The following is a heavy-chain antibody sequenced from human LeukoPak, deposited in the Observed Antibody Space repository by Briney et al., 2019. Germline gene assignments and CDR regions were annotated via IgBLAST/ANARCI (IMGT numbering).Heavy chain of an antibody. CDR3: ARGGAVTTLWYFDL. CDR2: INHSGST. Sequence: PSETLSLTCAVYGGSFSGYYWSWIRQPPGKGLEWIGEINHSGSTNYNPSLKSRVTISVDTPKNQFSLKLSSVTAADTAVYYCARGGAVTTLWYFDLWGRGTLVTVSS. J-gene: IGHJ2*01. V-gene: IGHV4-34*01. D-gene: IGHD4-17*01. CDR1: GGSFSGYY.